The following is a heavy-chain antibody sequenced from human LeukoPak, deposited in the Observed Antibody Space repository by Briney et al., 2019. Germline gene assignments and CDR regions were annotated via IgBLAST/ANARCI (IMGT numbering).Heavy chain of an antibody. J-gene: IGHJ5*02. CDR1: GFTFSDYY. Sequence: GSLRLSCAASGFTFSDYYMSWIRQAPGKGLEWVSYISSSGSTIYYADSVKGRFTISRDNAKNSLYLQMNGLRAEDTAVYYCARERGYITGRDNNWFDPWGQGTLVTVSS. D-gene: IGHD1-14*01. V-gene: IGHV3-11*04. CDR3: ARERGYITGRDNNWFDP. CDR2: ISSSGSTI.